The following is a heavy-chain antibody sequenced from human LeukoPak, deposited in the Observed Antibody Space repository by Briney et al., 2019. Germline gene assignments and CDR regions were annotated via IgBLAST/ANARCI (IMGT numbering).Heavy chain of an antibody. V-gene: IGHV3-30-3*01. CDR1: GFTFSSYA. CDR2: ISYDGSNK. Sequence: GGSLRLSCAASGFTFSSYAMHWVRPAPGKGLEGVAVISYDGSNKYYAGSVKGRFTISRDNSKNTLYLQMNSLRAEDTAVYYGARESGYSYGPDYWGQGTLVTVSS. CDR3: ARESGYSYGPDY. J-gene: IGHJ4*02. D-gene: IGHD5-18*01.